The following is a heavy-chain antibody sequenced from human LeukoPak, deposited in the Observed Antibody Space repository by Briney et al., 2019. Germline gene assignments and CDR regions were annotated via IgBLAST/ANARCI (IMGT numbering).Heavy chain of an antibody. V-gene: IGHV1-69*01. J-gene: IGHJ4*02. CDR3: ARGALRGYYWELRFDY. D-gene: IGHD1-26*01. CDR1: GGTFSSYA. CDR2: IIPIFGTA. Sequence: ASVKVSCKASGGTFSSYAISWVRQAPGQGLEWMGGIIPIFGTANYAQKFQGRVTITADESTSTAYMELSSLRSEDTAVYYCARGALRGYYWELRFDYWGPGTLVTVSS.